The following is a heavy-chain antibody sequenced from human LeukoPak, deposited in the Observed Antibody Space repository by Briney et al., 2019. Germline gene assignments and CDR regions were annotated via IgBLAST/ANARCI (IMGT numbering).Heavy chain of an antibody. CDR1: GGSISSYY. CDR2: IYYSGST. V-gene: IGHV4-59*08. CDR3: ARRPPYGDYDL. D-gene: IGHD4-17*01. J-gene: IGHJ2*01. Sequence: SETLSLTCTVSGGSISSYYWSWIRQPPGKGLEWIGYIYYSGSTNYNPSPKSRVTISVDTSKNQFSLKLSSVTAADTAVYYCARRPPYGDYDLWGRGTLVTVSS.